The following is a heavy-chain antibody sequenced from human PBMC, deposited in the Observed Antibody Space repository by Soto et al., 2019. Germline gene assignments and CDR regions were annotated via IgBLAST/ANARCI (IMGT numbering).Heavy chain of an antibody. D-gene: IGHD2-21*02. CDR1: RFTSGYHA. V-gene: IGHV3-23*01. Sequence: LRLSCAASRFTSGYHAMNWVRQAPGKGLEWVSTISSNGENTHYADSVKGRFTISRDNSKNTLYLQMNSLRAEDTAVYYCAKGLRYCGGDCYSSFDYWGQGTLVTVSS. CDR3: AKGLRYCGGDCYSSFDY. CDR2: ISSNGENT. J-gene: IGHJ4*02.